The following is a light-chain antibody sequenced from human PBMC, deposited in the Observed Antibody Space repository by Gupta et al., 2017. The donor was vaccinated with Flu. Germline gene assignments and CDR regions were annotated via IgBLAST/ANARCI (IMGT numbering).Light chain of an antibody. Sequence: QSALTQPASVSGSPGQSITISCTGTSSDVGAYEYVSWYQQHPAKAPKLMIYEVSNRPSGVSKRFSGSKSGNTAALTISGLQTEDEADYYCSSYTSSSTDVVFGGGTKLTVL. CDR1: SSDVGAYEY. CDR2: EVS. V-gene: IGLV2-14*01. J-gene: IGLJ2*01. CDR3: SSYTSSSTDVV.